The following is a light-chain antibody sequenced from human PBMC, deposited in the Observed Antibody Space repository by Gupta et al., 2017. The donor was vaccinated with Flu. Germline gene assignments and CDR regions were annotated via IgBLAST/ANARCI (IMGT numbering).Light chain of an antibody. J-gene: IGKJ1*01. CDR1: QSISNW. CDR3: LQYNALWT. Sequence: DIQMTQSPSTLSASVGDRVTITCRASQSISNWLAWYQQKAGKAPKVLIYEASTLESGVPSRFSGSGSGTEFTLTSSSLQPDDFATYYCLQYNALWTFGQGTKVEIK. V-gene: IGKV1-5*03. CDR2: EAS.